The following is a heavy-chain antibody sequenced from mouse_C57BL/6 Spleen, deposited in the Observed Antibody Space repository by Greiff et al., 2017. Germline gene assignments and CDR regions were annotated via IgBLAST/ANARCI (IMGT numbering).Heavy chain of an antibody. CDR2: IDPETGGT. Sequence: VQLQQSGAELVRPGASVTLSCKASGYTFTDYEMHWVKQTPVHGLEWIGAIDPETGGTAYNQKFKGKAILTADKSSSTAYMELRSRTSEDAAVYYCTRKGAYPLFDYWGQGTTLTVSS. V-gene: IGHV1-15*01. CDR1: GYTFTDYE. J-gene: IGHJ2*01. CDR3: TRKGAYPLFDY. D-gene: IGHD2-10*01.